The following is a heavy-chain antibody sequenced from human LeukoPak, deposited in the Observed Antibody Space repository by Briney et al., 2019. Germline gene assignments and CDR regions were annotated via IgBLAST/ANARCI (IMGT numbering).Heavy chain of an antibody. CDR3: ARRSYDGSGYYYVDY. CDR1: GGSISSSGYY. CDR2: ITSGGST. Sequence: SETLSLTCTVSGGSISSSGYYWGWVRQPPGKGLEWIGSITSGGSTHYIPSLKSRVTISVDTSKNQFSLKLSSVTAADTAVYYCARRSYDGSGYYYVDYWGQGTLVTVSS. D-gene: IGHD3-22*01. J-gene: IGHJ4*02. V-gene: IGHV4-39*01.